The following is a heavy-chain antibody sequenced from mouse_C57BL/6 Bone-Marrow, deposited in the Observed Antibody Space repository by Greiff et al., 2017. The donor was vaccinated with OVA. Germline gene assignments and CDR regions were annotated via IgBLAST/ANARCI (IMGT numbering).Heavy chain of an antibody. D-gene: IGHD1-1*01. CDR3: ARKDYYGSILYAMDY. CDR2: IWSGGST. CDR1: GFSLTSYG. Sequence: QVHVKQSGPGLVQPSQSLSITCTVSGFSLTSYGVHWVRQSPGKGLEWLGVIWSGGSTDYNAAFISRLSISKDNSKSQVFFKMNSLQADDTAIYYCARKDYYGSILYAMDYWGQGTSVTVSS. J-gene: IGHJ4*01. V-gene: IGHV2-2*01.